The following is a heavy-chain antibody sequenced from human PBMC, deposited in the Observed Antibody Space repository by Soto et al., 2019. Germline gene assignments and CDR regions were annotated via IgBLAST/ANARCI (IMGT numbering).Heavy chain of an antibody. D-gene: IGHD3-22*01. Sequence: SETLSLTCTVSGGSISSYYWSWIRQPPGKGLEWIGYIYYSGSTNYNPSLKSRVTISVDTSKNQFSLKLSSVTAADTAVYYCARAGHYYDSKREFDYWGQGTLVTVSS. J-gene: IGHJ4*02. CDR3: ARAGHYYDSKREFDY. V-gene: IGHV4-59*01. CDR1: GGSISSYY. CDR2: IYYSGST.